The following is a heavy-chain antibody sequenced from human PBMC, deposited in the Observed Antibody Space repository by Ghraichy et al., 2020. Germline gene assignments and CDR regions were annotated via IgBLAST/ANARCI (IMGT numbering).Heavy chain of an antibody. CDR2: IYSSGST. V-gene: IGHV4-59*08. D-gene: IGHD1-7*01. Sequence: SETLSLTCTVSGGSISGYYWSWIRQPPGKGLEWIGYIYSSGSTNYNPSLKSRVTTSVDTSKNQFSLKLSSVTAADTAVYYCARHDDGGTYRSDFDCWGKGILVTVSS. J-gene: IGHJ4*02. CDR3: ARHDDGGTYRSDFDC. CDR1: GGSISGYY.